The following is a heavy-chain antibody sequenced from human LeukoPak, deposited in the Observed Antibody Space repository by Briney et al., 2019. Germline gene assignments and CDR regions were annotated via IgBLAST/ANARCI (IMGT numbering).Heavy chain of an antibody. CDR1: GFPFSDYW. CDR3: RSGGAAPGSFDN. V-gene: IGHV3-7*01. CDR2: IKYDGNEG. D-gene: IGHD4-23*01. J-gene: IGHJ4*02. Sequence: GGSLRLSCAASGFPFSDYWMSWMRQAPGKGLEWVANIKYDGNEGYYVDSVKGRFTISRDNAKNSLYLQLNSLRVEDTAVYYCRSGGAAPGSFDNWGQGTLVIVSP.